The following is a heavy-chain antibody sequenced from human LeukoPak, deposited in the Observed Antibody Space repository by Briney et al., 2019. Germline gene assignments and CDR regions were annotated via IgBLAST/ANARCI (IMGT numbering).Heavy chain of an antibody. V-gene: IGHV4-59*05. CDR1: GASISSSY. CDR3: ARHPLKAYVSDWFDP. CDR2: IFYSGST. Sequence: KPSETLSLTCTVSGASISSSYCTWIRQPPGKGLEWIASIFYSGSTYHNPSLKSRVTISVDTSKSQFSLKLSSVTAADTAVYFCARHPLKAYVSDWFDPWGQGTLVTVSS. J-gene: IGHJ5*02. D-gene: IGHD3-10*02.